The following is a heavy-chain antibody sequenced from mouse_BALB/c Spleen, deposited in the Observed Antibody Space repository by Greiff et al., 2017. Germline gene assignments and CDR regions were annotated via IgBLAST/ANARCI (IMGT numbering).Heavy chain of an antibody. CDR1: GFNIKDYY. V-gene: IGHV14-4*02. Sequence: EVKLQESGAELVRSGASVKLSCTASGFNIKDYYMHWVKQRPEQGLEWIGWIDPENGDTEYAPKFQGKATMTADTSSNTAYLQLSSLTSEDTAVYYCNAGDGYYGAMDYWGQGTSVTVSS. CDR2: IDPENGDT. D-gene: IGHD2-3*01. CDR3: NAGDGYYGAMDY. J-gene: IGHJ4*01.